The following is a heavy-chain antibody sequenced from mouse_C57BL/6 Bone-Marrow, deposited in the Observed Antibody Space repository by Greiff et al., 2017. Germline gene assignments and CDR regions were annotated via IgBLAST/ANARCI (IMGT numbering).Heavy chain of an antibody. Sequence: VHVKQSGAELVKPGASVKLSCTASGFNIKDYYMHWVKQRTEQGLEWIGRIDPEDGETKYAPKFQGKATITADTSSNTAYLQLSILTSEDTSVYYCARVDDGYPHFDYWGQGTTLTVSS. CDR1: GFNIKDYY. CDR2: IDPEDGET. D-gene: IGHD2-3*01. CDR3: ARVDDGYPHFDY. J-gene: IGHJ2*01. V-gene: IGHV14-2*01.